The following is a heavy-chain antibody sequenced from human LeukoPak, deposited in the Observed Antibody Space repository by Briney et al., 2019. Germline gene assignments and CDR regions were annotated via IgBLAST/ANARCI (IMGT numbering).Heavy chain of an antibody. CDR3: ARGTTVTTYPPYYLHYGMDV. CDR2: ISGSNGNT. Sequence: ASVKVSCKASGYTFTYYGISWVRQAPGQGLEWMGWISGSNGNTNYAQKLQGRVTMTTDTSTSTAYMKLRSLRSDDTAVYYCARGTTVTTYPPYYLHYGMDVWGQGTTVTVSS. V-gene: IGHV1-18*01. D-gene: IGHD4-17*01. CDR1: GYTFTYYG. J-gene: IGHJ6*02.